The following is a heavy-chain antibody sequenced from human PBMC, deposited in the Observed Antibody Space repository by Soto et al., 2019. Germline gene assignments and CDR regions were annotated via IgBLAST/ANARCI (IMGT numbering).Heavy chain of an antibody. D-gene: IGHD5-18*01. J-gene: IGHJ6*02. Sequence: EVQLVESGGGLVQPGGSLRLSCAASGFTFRTYWLSWVRQVPGKGLEWVANINLDGSEKNYVDSVKGRFTIDRDNARNSLYLQMSSLRAEDTALYYCARDGSTSWYSYDYHGRDVWGQGTTVTVSS. V-gene: IGHV3-7*05. CDR1: GFTFRTYW. CDR2: INLDGSEK. CDR3: ARDGSTSWYSYDYHGRDV.